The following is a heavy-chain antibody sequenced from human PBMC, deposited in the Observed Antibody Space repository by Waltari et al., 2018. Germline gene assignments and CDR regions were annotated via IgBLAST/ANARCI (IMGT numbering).Heavy chain of an antibody. CDR3: SRDLQHGDFGRGRDY. CDR1: GFTFRSHW. J-gene: IGHJ4*02. Sequence: EVQLEESGGGLVQPGGSRRLSCAASGFTFRSHWMHWVRQAPGKGLVWVSRTNGDGSSTSYADSVKCRFTISRDNAKNTLYLQMNSLRAEDTAVYYCSRDLQHGDFGRGRDYWGQGTLVTVSS. D-gene: IGHD4-17*01. CDR2: TNGDGSST. V-gene: IGHV3-74*01.